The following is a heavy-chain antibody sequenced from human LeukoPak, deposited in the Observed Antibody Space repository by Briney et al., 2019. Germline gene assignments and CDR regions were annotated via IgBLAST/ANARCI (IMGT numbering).Heavy chain of an antibody. V-gene: IGHV4-39*07. Sequence: SETLSLTCTVSGGSISSSSYYWGWIRQPPGKGLEWIGSIYYSGSTYYNPSLKSRVTISADTSKNQFSLKLSSVTAADTAVYYCARRTTYCSGGSCHNWFDPWGQGTLVTVSS. CDR3: ARRTTYCSGGSCHNWFDP. J-gene: IGHJ5*02. CDR1: GGSISSSSYY. CDR2: IYYSGST. D-gene: IGHD2-15*01.